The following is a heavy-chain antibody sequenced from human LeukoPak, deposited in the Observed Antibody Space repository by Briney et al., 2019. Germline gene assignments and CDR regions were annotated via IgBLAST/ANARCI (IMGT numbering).Heavy chain of an antibody. D-gene: IGHD3-22*01. Sequence: GGSLRLSCAASGFTFNSYSMNWVRQAPGKGLEWVSGVSGGGDTTYYSDSVKGRFTISRDNSKNTLYLQMNSLRAEDTAIYYCAKDAGATMIIVANYFDYWGQGTLVTVSS. CDR2: VSGGGDTT. V-gene: IGHV3-23*01. CDR1: GFTFNSYS. J-gene: IGHJ4*02. CDR3: AKDAGATMIIVANYFDY.